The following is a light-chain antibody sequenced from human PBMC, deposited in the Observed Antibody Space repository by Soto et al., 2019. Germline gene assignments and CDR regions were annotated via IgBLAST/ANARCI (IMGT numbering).Light chain of an antibody. J-gene: IGKJ3*01. CDR3: KQYYSTTLIFT. CDR1: QSVLYSSNNKNY. Sequence: DIVMTQSPDSLAVSLGERATINCKSSQSVLYSSNNKNYLAWYQQKPGQPPKLLIYWASTRESGVPDRFSGSGSGTDFTLTISSLQAEDVAVYYCKQYYSTTLIFTFGPGTKVDIK. CDR2: WAS. V-gene: IGKV4-1*01.